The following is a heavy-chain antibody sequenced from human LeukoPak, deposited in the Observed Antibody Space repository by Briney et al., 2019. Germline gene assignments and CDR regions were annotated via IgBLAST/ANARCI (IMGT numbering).Heavy chain of an antibody. CDR1: GGSISSGDYY. D-gene: IGHD5-24*01. Sequence: SETLSLTCTVSGGSISSGDYYWSWIRQPPGKGLEWIGYIYYSGSTYYNPSLKSRVIISVDTSKNHFSLKLSSVTAADTAVYYCAFLDGYNYDYWGQGTLVTVSS. J-gene: IGHJ4*02. CDR3: AFLDGYNYDY. V-gene: IGHV4-30-4*01. CDR2: IYYSGST.